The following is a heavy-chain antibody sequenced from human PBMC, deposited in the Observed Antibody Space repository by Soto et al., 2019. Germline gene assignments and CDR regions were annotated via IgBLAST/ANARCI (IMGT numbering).Heavy chain of an antibody. Sequence: ASVKVSCKASGYTFTSYGISWVRQAPGQGLEWMGWISAYNGNTNYAQKLQGRVTMTTDTSTSTAYMELRSLRSDDTAVYYCARDLFPTYYYDSSGYYGGLHDAFDIWGQGTMVTVSS. CDR2: ISAYNGNT. J-gene: IGHJ3*02. D-gene: IGHD3-22*01. CDR3: ARDLFPTYYYDSSGYYGGLHDAFDI. V-gene: IGHV1-18*01. CDR1: GYTFTSYG.